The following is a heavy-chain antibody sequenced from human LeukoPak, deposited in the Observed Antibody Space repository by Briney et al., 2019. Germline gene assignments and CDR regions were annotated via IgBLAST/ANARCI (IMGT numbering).Heavy chain of an antibody. CDR3: ARDQDYAGSGYLIDY. D-gene: IGHD3-22*01. CDR2: ISYDGSNK. CDR1: GFTFSSYA. V-gene: IGHV3-30-3*01. Sequence: GGSLRLSCAASGFTFSSYAMHWVRQAPGKGLEWVAVISYDGSNKYYADSVRGRFTISRDNSKNTPYLQMNSLRAEDTAVYYCARDQDYAGSGYLIDYWGQGTLVTVSS. J-gene: IGHJ4*02.